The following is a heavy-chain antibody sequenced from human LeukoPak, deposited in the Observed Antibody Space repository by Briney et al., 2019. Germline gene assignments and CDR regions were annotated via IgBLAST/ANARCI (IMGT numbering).Heavy chain of an antibody. CDR3: ASCSYYYYYMDV. D-gene: IGHD3-10*02. CDR2: IYYTGST. CDR1: GGSISSSSYY. Sequence: KAWETLSLTCTVSGGSISSSSYYWGWIRQPPGEGLEWIGSIYYTGSTYYNPSLKSRVTISVDTSKNQFSLKLSSVTAADTAVYYCASCSYYYYYMDVWGKGTTVTVSS. J-gene: IGHJ6*03. V-gene: IGHV4-39*07.